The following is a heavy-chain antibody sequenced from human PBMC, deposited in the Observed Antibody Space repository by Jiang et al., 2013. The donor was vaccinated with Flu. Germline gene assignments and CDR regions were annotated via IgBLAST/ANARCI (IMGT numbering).Heavy chain of an antibody. CDR2: ISAYYGNT. Sequence: GAEVKKPGASVKVSCKASGYTFNSHSISWVRQAPGQGLEWVAWISAYYGNTKYARKFQGRVALTPDTSTNTVYMELRNLRSDDTAVYYCARDDGSIVGVFDYWGQGNPGHRLL. CDR1: GYTFNSHS. D-gene: IGHD6-6*01. V-gene: IGHV1-18*01. J-gene: IGHJ4*02. CDR3: ARDDGSIVGVFDY.